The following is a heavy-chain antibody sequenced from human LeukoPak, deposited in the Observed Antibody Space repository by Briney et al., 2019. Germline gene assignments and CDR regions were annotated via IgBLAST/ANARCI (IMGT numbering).Heavy chain of an antibody. CDR3: ARHWRCSSTSCYAYYNWFDP. J-gene: IGHJ5*02. V-gene: IGHV4-34*01. Sequence: PPETLSLTCAVYGGSFSGYYWSWIRQPPGKGLEWIGEINHSGSTNYNPSLKSRVTISVDTSKNQFSLKLSSVTAADTAVYYCARHWRCSSTSCYAYYNWFDPWGQGTLVTVSS. CDR2: INHSGST. CDR1: GGSFSGYY. D-gene: IGHD2-2*01.